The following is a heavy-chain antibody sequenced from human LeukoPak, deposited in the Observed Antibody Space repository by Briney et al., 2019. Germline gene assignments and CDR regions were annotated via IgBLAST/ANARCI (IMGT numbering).Heavy chain of an antibody. CDR2: IYGSGGT. CDR3: AREDRRNWKHYFDN. D-gene: IGHD1-1*01. V-gene: IGHV4-59*01. Sequence: SETLSLTCTVSGGSIGSYYWSWIRQPPGKGLEWIGFIYGSGGTNYNPSLKSRVTMSADTSKNQVSLKLSSVTAADTAVYYCAREDRRNWKHYFDNWGQGTLVTVSS. J-gene: IGHJ4*02. CDR1: GGSIGSYY.